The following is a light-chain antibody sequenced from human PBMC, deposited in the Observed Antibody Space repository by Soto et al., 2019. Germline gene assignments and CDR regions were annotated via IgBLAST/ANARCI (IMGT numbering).Light chain of an antibody. V-gene: IGKV1-12*01. CDR3: QQTNSFPLT. Sequence: DIQMTQSPSSVSASVGDRVTLTCRASQGISSWLVWYQQKPGKAPKVLISAASTLQSGVPSRFSGSGSGTDFTLTISSLQPEDFATYHCQQTNSFPLTFGGGTKVEIK. J-gene: IGKJ4*01. CDR1: QGISSW. CDR2: AAS.